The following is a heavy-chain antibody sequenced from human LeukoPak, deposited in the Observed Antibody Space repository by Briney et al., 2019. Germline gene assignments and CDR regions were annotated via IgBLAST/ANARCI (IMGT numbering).Heavy chain of an antibody. D-gene: IGHD1-26*01. CDR2: IKQDGSEK. V-gene: IGHV3-7*01. CDR3: AREAGSGSYFYYYYYYMDV. Sequence: PGGSLRLSCAASGFTFSSYWMSWVRQAPGKGLEWVANIKQDGSEKYYVDSVKGRFTISRDNAKNSLYLQMNSLRAEDTAVYYCAREAGSGSYFYYYYYYMDVWGKGTTVTVSS. CDR1: GFTFSSYW. J-gene: IGHJ6*03.